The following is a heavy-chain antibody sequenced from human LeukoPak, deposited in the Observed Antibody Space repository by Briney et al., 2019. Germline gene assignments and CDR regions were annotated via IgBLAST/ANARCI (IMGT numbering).Heavy chain of an antibody. J-gene: IGHJ5*02. CDR1: GGSFSGYY. D-gene: IGHD3-3*01. Sequence: SETLSLTCAVYGGSFSGYYWSWIRRPPGKGLEWIGEINHSGSTNYNPSLKSRVTISVDTSKNQFSLKLSSVTAADTAVYYCARDLPNPYYDFWSGYHNWFDPWGQGTLVTVSS. CDR2: INHSGST. V-gene: IGHV4-34*01. CDR3: ARDLPNPYYDFWSGYHNWFDP.